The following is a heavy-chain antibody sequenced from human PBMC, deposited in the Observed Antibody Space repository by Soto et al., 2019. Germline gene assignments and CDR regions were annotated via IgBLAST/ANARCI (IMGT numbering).Heavy chain of an antibody. V-gene: IGHV3-74*01. CDR1: GFTFSSYW. Sequence: EMQLVESGGGLVQPGGSLRLSCAASGFTFSSYWMNWVRQGPGKGLVWVSRINSDGSDTSYADSVKGRFPSSRDNAKNTLYLPMNSLRAEDTAVYYCARLDSSSWAFDYWGQGTLVTVSS. CDR3: ARLDSSSWAFDY. J-gene: IGHJ4*02. D-gene: IGHD6-13*01. CDR2: INSDGSDT.